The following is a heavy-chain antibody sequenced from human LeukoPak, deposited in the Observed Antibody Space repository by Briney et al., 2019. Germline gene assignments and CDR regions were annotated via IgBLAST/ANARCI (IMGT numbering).Heavy chain of an antibody. V-gene: IGHV1-69*04. CDR2: IIPILGIA. J-gene: IGHJ4*02. Sequence: SVKVSCKASGYTFTSYAISWVRQAPGQGLEWMGRIIPILGIANYAQKFQGRVTITADKPTSTAYMELSSLRSEDTAVYYCAMPAHPSYYYDSSGPGGYWGQGTLVTVSS. D-gene: IGHD3-22*01. CDR1: GYTFTSYA. CDR3: AMPAHPSYYYDSSGPGGY.